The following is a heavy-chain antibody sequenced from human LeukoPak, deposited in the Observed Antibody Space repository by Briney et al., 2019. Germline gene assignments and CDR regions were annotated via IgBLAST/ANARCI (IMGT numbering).Heavy chain of an antibody. V-gene: IGHV3-66*01. CDR1: GFTFDDYA. Sequence: GGSLRLSCAASGFTFDDYAMHWVRQAPGKGLEWVSVIYSGGDTYYGDSVKGRFTISRDNSKNTLYLQMNSLRAEDTAVYYCATVGYRYGLDCWGQGTLVTVSS. CDR2: IYSGGDT. D-gene: IGHD5-18*01. J-gene: IGHJ4*02. CDR3: ATVGYRYGLDC.